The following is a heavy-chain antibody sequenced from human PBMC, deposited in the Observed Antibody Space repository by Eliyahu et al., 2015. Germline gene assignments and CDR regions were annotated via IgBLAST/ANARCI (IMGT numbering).Heavy chain of an antibody. J-gene: IGHJ4*02. Sequence: QVQLQESGPGLVKPSETLSLTCTVSGXPISSXYWSWIRQPPGKGLXXXGYXYYSGXTNYNPSLKSRVTISVDTSKNQFSLKLSSVTAADTAVYYCAGRTLRGGAARDYWGQGTLVTVSS. CDR3: AGRTLRGGAARDY. D-gene: IGHD6-6*01. CDR1: GXPISSXY. CDR2: XYYSGXT. V-gene: IGHV4-59*01.